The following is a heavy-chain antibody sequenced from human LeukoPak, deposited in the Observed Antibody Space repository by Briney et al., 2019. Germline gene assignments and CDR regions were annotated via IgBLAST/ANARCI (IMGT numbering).Heavy chain of an antibody. D-gene: IGHD6-19*01. CDR3: ARRGAEAGTYYFDY. CDR1: GYSFTTYW. V-gene: IGHV5-51*01. J-gene: IGHJ4*02. Sequence: GESLKISCQGSGYSFTTYWIGWVRQMPGKGLEWMGIIYPGDSDTRYSPSFQGQVTISADKSINTAYLQWSSLKASDTAMYYCARRGAEAGTYYFDYWGQGTLVTVSS. CDR2: IYPGDSDT.